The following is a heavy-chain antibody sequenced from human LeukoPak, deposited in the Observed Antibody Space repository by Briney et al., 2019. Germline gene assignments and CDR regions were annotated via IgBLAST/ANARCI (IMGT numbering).Heavy chain of an antibody. V-gene: IGHV3-66*01. CDR3: ARYCSGGSCYD. CDR2: IYSGGDT. D-gene: IGHD2-15*01. J-gene: IGHJ1*01. Sequence: GGSLRLSCAASGFNVSSNYMSWVRQAPGKGLEWVSVIYSGGDTYYADSVRGRFTISRDKSKNMVFLQMNSLSAEDTAVYYCARYCSGGSCYDWGQGTLATVSS. CDR1: GFNVSSNY.